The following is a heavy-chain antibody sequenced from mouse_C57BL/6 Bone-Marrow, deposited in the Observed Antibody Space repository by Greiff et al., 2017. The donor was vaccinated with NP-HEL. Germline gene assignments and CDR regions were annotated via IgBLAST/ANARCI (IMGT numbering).Heavy chain of an antibody. CDR3: TICGYFDY. V-gene: IGHV14-4*01. Sequence: VQLQQSGAELVRPGASVKLSCTASGFNIKDDYMHWVKQRPEQGLEWIGWIDPENGDPEYASKFQGTATITAATYSNPAYLQLSRLTSEDTAVLYCTICGYFDYWGEGTPRTVSS. CDR2: IDPENGDP. CDR1: GFNIKDDY. J-gene: IGHJ2*01.